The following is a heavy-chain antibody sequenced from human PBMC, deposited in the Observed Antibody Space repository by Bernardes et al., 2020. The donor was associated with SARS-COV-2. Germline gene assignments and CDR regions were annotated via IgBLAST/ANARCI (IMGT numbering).Heavy chain of an antibody. CDR1: GFTFSSYS. J-gene: IGHJ6*02. D-gene: IGHD1-26*01. V-gene: IGHV3-21*01. CDR2: ISSSSSYI. CDR3: ARDGNWYSGSYLVDYGMGV. Sequence: GGSLRLSCAASGFTFSSYSMNWVRQAPGKGLEWVSSISSSSSYIDYADSVKGRFTISRDNAKNSLYLQMNSLRSEDKAVYYSARDGNWYSGSYLVDYGMGVWVQGTTVTASS.